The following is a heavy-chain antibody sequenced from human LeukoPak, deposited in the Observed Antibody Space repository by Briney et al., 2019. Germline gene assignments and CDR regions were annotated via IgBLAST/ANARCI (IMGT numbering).Heavy chain of an antibody. V-gene: IGHV3-7*01. CDR3: ARDRRGSGSWGLVY. CDR1: GFTFSSYW. J-gene: IGHJ4*02. D-gene: IGHD3-10*01. CDR2: IKQDGSEK. Sequence: GGSLRLSCAASGFTFSSYWMSWVRQAPGNGLEWVANIKQDGSEKYYVDSVKGRFTISRDNAKNSLYLQMNSLRAADTAVYYCARDRRGSGSWGLVYWGQGTLVTVSS.